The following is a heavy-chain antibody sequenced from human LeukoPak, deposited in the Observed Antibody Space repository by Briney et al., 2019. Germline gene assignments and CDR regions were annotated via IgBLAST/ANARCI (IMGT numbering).Heavy chain of an antibody. J-gene: IGHJ6*02. D-gene: IGHD2-2*01. CDR1: GGSISSYY. V-gene: IGHV4-4*07. CDR3: ARDRELGYCSSTSCFPNCYYGMDV. CDR2: IYTSGST. Sequence: SETLSLTCTVSGGSISSYYWSWIRQPAGKGLEWIGRIYTSGSTNYNPSLKSRVTMSVDTSKNQFSLKLSSVTAADTAVYYCARDRELGYCSSTSCFPNCYYGMDVWGQGTTVTVSS.